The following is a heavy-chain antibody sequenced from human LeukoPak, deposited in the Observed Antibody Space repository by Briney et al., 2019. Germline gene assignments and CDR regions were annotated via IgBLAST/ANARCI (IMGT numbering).Heavy chain of an antibody. CDR3: ARLSSTSCYSSCFDY. CDR1: GGSISSGSYY. CDR2: IYTSGST. J-gene: IGHJ4*02. Sequence: SLTLSLTCTVSGGSISSGSYYWSWIRQPAGEGLGWHGRIYTSGSTNYNPSLKSRVTISVDTSKNQFSLKLSSVTAADTAVYYCARLSSTSCYSSCFDYWGQGTLVTVPS. V-gene: IGHV4-61*02. D-gene: IGHD2-2*01.